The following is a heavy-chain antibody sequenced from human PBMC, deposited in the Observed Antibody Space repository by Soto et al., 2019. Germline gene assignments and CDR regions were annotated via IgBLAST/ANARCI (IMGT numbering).Heavy chain of an antibody. D-gene: IGHD6-19*01. V-gene: IGHV3-30*04. Sequence: QEQLVESGGGVVQPGRSLRLSCVASGLTFSSFAMHWVRQAPGKGLEWVAVMSYDGRNKNYADSVKGRVTISRDNSKNTLYLQMNSLRAEDTAVYYCAKVKGIAVGWGMDVWGQGTAVTVSS. J-gene: IGHJ6*02. CDR2: MSYDGRNK. CDR1: GLTFSSFA. CDR3: AKVKGIAVGWGMDV.